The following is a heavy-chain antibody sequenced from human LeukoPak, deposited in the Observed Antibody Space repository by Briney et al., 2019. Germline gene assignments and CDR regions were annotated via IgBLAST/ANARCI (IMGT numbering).Heavy chain of an antibody. CDR1: GGSFSGYY. D-gene: IGHD2-15*01. J-gene: IGHJ4*02. CDR3: ARGRDFGLAATRCFDY. CDR2: INHSGST. Sequence: SEALSLTCAVYGGSFSGYYWSWIRQPPGKGLEWIGEINHSGSTNYNPSLKSRVTISVDTSKNQFSLKLSSVTAADTAVYYCARGRDFGLAATRCFDYWGQGTLVTVSS. V-gene: IGHV4-34*01.